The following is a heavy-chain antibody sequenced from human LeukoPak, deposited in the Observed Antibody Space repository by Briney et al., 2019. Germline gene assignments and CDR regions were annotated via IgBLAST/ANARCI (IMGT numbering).Heavy chain of an antibody. CDR2: ISSSSSTI. V-gene: IGHV3-48*01. Sequence: PGGSLRLSCAASGFTFSSYSMNWVRQAPGKGLEWVSYISSSSSTIYYADSVKGRFTISRDNAKNSLYLQMNSLRAEDTTVYYCARDHAILRREQQSIDYWGQGTLVTVSS. CDR3: ARDHAILRREQQSIDY. J-gene: IGHJ4*02. CDR1: GFTFSSYS. D-gene: IGHD3-3*01.